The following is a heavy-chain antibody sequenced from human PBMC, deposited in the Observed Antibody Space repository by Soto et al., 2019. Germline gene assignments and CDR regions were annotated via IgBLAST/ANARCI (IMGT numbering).Heavy chain of an antibody. Sequence: QITLKESGPTLVKPTQTLTLTCTFSGFSLSTSGVGVGSIRQPPGQALEWLALIYWDDDKRYSPALKSRLTIPKAPAKNQVVLTMTDMEPVDTATYYCAHRRAYCSGGSCYSIWFDPWGQGTLVTVSS. V-gene: IGHV2-5*02. CDR3: AHRRAYCSGGSCYSIWFDP. CDR2: IYWDDDK. D-gene: IGHD2-15*01. CDR1: GFSLSTSGVG. J-gene: IGHJ5*02.